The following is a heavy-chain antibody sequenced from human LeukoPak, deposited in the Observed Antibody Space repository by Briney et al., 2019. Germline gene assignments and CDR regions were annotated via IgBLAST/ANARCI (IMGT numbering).Heavy chain of an antibody. V-gene: IGHV4-34*01. CDR2: INHSGST. J-gene: IGHJ4*02. CDR3: ARGKGPIQY. Sequence: SETLSLTCAVYGGSFSGYYWSWIRQPPGKGLEWIGEINHSGSTNYNPSLKSRVTISVDKSKNQFSLKLSSVTAADTAVYYCARGKGPIQYWGQGTLVTVSS. CDR1: GGSFSGYY. D-gene: IGHD3-3*01.